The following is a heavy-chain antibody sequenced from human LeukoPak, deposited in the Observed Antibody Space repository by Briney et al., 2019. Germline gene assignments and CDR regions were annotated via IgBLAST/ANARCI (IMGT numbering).Heavy chain of an antibody. V-gene: IGHV3-30*18. CDR3: AKEYTNAMDYFDY. CDR2: ISYDGRKQ. J-gene: IGHJ4*02. Sequence: GGSLRLSCAVSGFTFSNHGMHWVRQAPGKGPEWVAVISYDGRKQYYADSVKGRFTISRDNSKNTLYLQMNSLRAEDTAVYYCAKEYTNAMDYFDYWGQGTLVTVSS. CDR1: GFTFSNHG. D-gene: IGHD2-8*01.